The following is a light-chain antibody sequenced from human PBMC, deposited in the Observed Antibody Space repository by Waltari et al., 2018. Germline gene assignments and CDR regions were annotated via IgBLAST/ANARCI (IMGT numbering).Light chain of an antibody. Sequence: QSALTQPASVSGSPGQSTTISCTGTSSDVGTYNLVSWYQQHPGKAPKLMIYEGSKRPSGVSNRFSGSKSGTTASLTISGLQAEDEAGYYCCSYAGSSTYVVFGGGTKLTVL. V-gene: IGLV2-23*01. J-gene: IGLJ2*01. CDR2: EGS. CDR1: SSDVGTYNL. CDR3: CSYAGSSTYVV.